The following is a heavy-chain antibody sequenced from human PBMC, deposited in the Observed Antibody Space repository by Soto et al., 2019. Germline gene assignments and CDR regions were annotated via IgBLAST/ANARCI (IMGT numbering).Heavy chain of an antibody. V-gene: IGHV3-30-3*01. CDR2: ISYDGSNK. D-gene: IGHD7-27*01. CDR1: GFTFSSYA. CDR3: ARDRFWGSSFDY. J-gene: IGHJ4*02. Sequence: GGSLRLSCAASGFTFSSYAMHWVRQAPGKGLEWVAVISYDGSNKYYADSVKGRFTISRDNSKNTLYLQMNSLRAEYTAVFYCARDRFWGSSFDYWGQGTLVTVSS.